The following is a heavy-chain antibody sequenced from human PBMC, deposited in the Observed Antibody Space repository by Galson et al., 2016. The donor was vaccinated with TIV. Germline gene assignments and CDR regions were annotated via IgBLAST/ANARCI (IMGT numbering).Heavy chain of an antibody. CDR3: AKDRAGYYYAMDV. CDR1: GFTFDDYA. CDR2: INWNSGDI. J-gene: IGHJ6*04. V-gene: IGHV3-9*01. Sequence: SLRLSCAASGFTFDDYAMHWVRQAPGKGLEWVSGINWNSGDINYADSVKGRFTISRDDAKKFVYLQMNRLRAEDTALYFCAKDRAGYYYAMDVWGKGTPVTVSS.